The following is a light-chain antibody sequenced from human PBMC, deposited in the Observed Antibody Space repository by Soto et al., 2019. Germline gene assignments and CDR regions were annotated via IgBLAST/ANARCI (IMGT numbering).Light chain of an antibody. CDR1: QSISNH. Sequence: DIQMTQSPSTLSASVGDSVTITCRASQSISNHLNWYQQKPGKAPKLLIFAASSLQSGVPSRFSGSRSGPDFTLTISSLQPEDFATYYCQQSYSSPPTFGQGTKV. CDR2: AAS. J-gene: IGKJ1*01. CDR3: QQSYSSPPT. V-gene: IGKV1-39*01.